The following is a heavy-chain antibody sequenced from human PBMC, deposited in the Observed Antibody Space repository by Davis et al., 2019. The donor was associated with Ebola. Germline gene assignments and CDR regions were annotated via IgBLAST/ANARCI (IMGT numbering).Heavy chain of an antibody. Sequence: GESLKISCAASGFSFNTYWMTWVRQAPGKGLEWVANMKHDGSEKYYGGPVRGRFTISRDNAKSSLYLQMNSLRAEDTAVYYCARDLERGYSYGLDYWGQGTLVTVSS. J-gene: IGHJ4*02. CDR3: ARDLERGYSYGLDY. CDR2: MKHDGSEK. CDR1: GFSFNTYW. D-gene: IGHD5-18*01. V-gene: IGHV3-7*01.